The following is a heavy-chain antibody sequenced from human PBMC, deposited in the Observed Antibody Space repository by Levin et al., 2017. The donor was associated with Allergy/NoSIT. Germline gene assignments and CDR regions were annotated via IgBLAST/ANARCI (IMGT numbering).Heavy chain of an antibody. CDR2: IYYSGST. V-gene: IGHV4-59*08. CDR1: GGSISSYY. Sequence: PSETLSLTCTVSGGSISSYYWSWIRQPPGKGLEWIGYIYYSGSTNYNPSLKSRFTISVDTSKNQFSLKLSAVTAADKGVYYWARMKKSVFGVAAYYCFGMDVWGQGPTVTVSS. CDR3: ARMKKSVFGVAAYYCFGMDV. D-gene: IGHD3-3*02. J-gene: IGHJ6*02.